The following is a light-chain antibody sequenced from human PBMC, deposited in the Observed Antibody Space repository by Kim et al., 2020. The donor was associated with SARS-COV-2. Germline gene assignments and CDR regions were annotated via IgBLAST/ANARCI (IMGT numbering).Light chain of an antibody. CDR1: QSVSSSY. Sequence: EIVLTQSPGTLSLSPGERATLSCRASQSVSSSYLAWYQQKPGQAPRLLIYGASSRATGIPDRFSGSGSGTDFTLTISRLEPEDFAVYYCQHYRTSPYTFGQGTELEI. J-gene: IGKJ2*01. V-gene: IGKV3-20*01. CDR2: GAS. CDR3: QHYRTSPYT.